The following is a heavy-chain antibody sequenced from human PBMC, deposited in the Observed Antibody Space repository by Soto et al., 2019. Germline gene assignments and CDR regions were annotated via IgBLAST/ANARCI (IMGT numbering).Heavy chain of an antibody. Sequence: GGSLRLSCAASGFTFSSYSMNWVSQAPGKGLEWVSSISSSSSYIYYADSVKGRFTISRDNAKNSLYLQMNSLRAEDTAVYYCARDFSAWSGYYSASFWGQGTLVTVSS. D-gene: IGHD3-3*01. CDR1: GFTFSSYS. CDR3: ARDFSAWSGYYSASF. CDR2: ISSSSSYI. J-gene: IGHJ4*02. V-gene: IGHV3-21*01.